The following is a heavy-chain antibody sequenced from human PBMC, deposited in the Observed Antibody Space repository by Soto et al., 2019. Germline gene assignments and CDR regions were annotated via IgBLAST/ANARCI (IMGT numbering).Heavy chain of an antibody. CDR1: GFTFSTYG. CDR2: IYYDGSKK. CDR3: ARDRWIGFLVVGASLGGMDV. V-gene: IGHV3-33*01. J-gene: IGHJ6*02. Sequence: QVQLVESGGCVVQPGRSLGLSCAASGFTFSTYGMHWVRQAPGKGLEWVAVIYYDGSKKYYADSLKGRFAISRDNSKNTLYLQMHSLRAADTAVYYCARDRWIGFLVVGASLGGMDVWGQGTTVPVSS. D-gene: IGHD3-3*01.